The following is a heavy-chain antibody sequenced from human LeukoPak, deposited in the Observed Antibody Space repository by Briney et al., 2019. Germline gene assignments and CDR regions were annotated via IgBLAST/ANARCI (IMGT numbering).Heavy chain of an antibody. J-gene: IGHJ4*02. CDR3: ARESRYNWNDRSGI. CDR2: IIPILGIA. V-gene: IGHV1-69*04. CDR1: GGTFSSYA. Sequence: ASVKVSCKASGGTFSSYAISWVRQAPGQGLEWMGRIIPILGIANYAQKFQGRVTITADKSTSTAYMELSSLRSEDTAVYYCARESRYNWNDRSGIWGQGTLVTVSS. D-gene: IGHD1-20*01.